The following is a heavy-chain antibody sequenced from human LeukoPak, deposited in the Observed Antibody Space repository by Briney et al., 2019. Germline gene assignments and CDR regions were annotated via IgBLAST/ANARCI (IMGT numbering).Heavy chain of an antibody. J-gene: IGHJ6*02. CDR2: LFAGGST. Sequence: PGGSLRLSCAASGFTVSRNYVTWVRQAPGKGLEWVSVLFAGGSTHYADSVKGRFSISSHNSENTLYLHMDRLRAEDTAVYYCARSVAPPAVLAWGPKKLYHHYAMDVWGQGTTVTVSS. CDR1: GFTVSRNY. CDR3: ARSVAPPAVLAWGPKKLYHHYAMDV. V-gene: IGHV3-53*04. D-gene: IGHD2-2*02.